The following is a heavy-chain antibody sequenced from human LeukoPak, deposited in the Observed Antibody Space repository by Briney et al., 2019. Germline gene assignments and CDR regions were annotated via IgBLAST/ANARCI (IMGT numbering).Heavy chain of an antibody. J-gene: IGHJ4*02. CDR1: GGSFSGYY. V-gene: IGHV4-34*01. D-gene: IGHD6-13*01. Sequence: SETLSLTCAVYGGSFSGYYWSWLRQPPGKGLEWIGEINHSGSTNYNPSLKSRVTISVDTSKNQFSLKLSSVAAADTAVYYCARECIGAAGPPLDYWGQGTLVTVSS. CDR3: ARECIGAAGPPLDY. CDR2: INHSGST.